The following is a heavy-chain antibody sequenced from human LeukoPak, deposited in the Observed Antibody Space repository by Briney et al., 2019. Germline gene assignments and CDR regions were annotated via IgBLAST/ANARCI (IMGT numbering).Heavy chain of an antibody. CDR1: RGSVSSGSHY. J-gene: IGHJ5*02. V-gene: IGHV4-61*01. CDR3: ARGFGDWGLSWFDP. D-gene: IGHD3-10*01. CDR2: IYYSGSA. Sequence: PSETLSLTCTVSRGSVSSGSHYCRWIRQPPGKGLEWIGYIYYSGSAKYNPSLKSRVTISVDTSKNQFSLKLTSVTAADTAVYYCARGFGDWGLSWFDPCGQGTLVTVSS.